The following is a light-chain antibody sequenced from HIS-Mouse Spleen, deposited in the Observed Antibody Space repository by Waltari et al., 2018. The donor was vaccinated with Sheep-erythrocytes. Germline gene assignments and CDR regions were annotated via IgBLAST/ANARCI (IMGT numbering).Light chain of an antibody. Sequence: QSALTQPRSVSGSPGQSVTISCTGTSSDVGGYNYVSWYQQHPGKAPKLMIYAVSKRPSGGPERFSGSKSGNTASLTISGLQAEDEADYYCSSDTSSSTWVFGGGTKLTVL. CDR3: SSDTSSSTWV. CDR2: AVS. V-gene: IGLV2-11*01. J-gene: IGLJ3*02. CDR1: SSDVGGYNY.